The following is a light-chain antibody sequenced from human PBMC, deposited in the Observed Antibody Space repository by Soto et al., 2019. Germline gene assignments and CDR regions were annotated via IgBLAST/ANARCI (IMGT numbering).Light chain of an antibody. CDR3: QQSYSTPLT. CDR2: AAS. V-gene: IGKV1-39*01. Sequence: DIQMTQSPSSLSASVGDRVTITCRASQSISSYLNWYQQKPGKAPKLLIYAASSLQSGVPSRFSGSGSGTDFTLTISSLQTEVFATYYCQQSYSTPLTFGGGTKVEIK. CDR1: QSISSY. J-gene: IGKJ4*01.